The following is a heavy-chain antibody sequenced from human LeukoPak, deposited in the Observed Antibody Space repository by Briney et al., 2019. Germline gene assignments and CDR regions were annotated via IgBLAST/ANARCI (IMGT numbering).Heavy chain of an antibody. CDR2: VNPNSGVT. J-gene: IGHJ4*02. Sequence: GASVKVSCKASGYTFTGYSMRWVRQAPGHGLEWVGWVNPNSGVTNYAQKLQGRVNMTRDTSISTAYMELSSLRSDDTAVYYCARVGVEGASCYDYWGQGTLVTVSS. CDR3: ARVGVEGASCYDY. CDR1: GYTFTGYS. V-gene: IGHV1-2*02. D-gene: IGHD2-2*01.